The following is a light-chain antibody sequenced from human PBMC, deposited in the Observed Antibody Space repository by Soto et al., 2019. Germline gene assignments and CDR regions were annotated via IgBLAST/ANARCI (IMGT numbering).Light chain of an antibody. CDR3: QQYTNTNNPWM. V-gene: IGKV1-5*01. J-gene: IGKJ1*01. Sequence: DIQVTQSPPTLSASVGDRVTITCRASETISTWMAWYQQKPGKAPKLLVYDASTLQSGAASRFSGSGSGTEFTLIISGLQPDDSATYYCQQYTNTNNPWMFGQGTKV. CDR1: ETISTW. CDR2: DAS.